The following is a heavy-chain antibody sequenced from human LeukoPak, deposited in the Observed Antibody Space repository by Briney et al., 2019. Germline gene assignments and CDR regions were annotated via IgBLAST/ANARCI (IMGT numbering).Heavy chain of an antibody. J-gene: IGHJ4*02. V-gene: IGHV3-15*01. D-gene: IGHD1-14*01. CDR2: IKSKTGGGTT. Sequence: GGSLRLSCAASGFTFSSYAMSRVRQAPGKGLEWVGRIKSKTGGGTTDYAAPVKGRFTISRDDLENTLYLQMNSLKTDDTAVYYCATGPERRPYKFDHWGQGTLVTVSS. CDR3: ATGPERRPYKFDH. CDR1: GFTFSSYA.